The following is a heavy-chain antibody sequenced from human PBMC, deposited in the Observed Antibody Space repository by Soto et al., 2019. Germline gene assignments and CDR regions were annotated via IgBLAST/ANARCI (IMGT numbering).Heavy chain of an antibody. CDR1: GFTFGFAC. CDR3: PTPVGDNDADAFDI. CDR2: IKARDDGGTA. V-gene: IGHV3-15*07. J-gene: IGHJ3*02. Sequence: EGQVVESGGAFVKPGGSLRLSCAASGFTFGFACLNWVRQAPGKGLEWVGRIKARDDGGTADVAAPVTCSFSISRDDSKNTLFLHMNGLESEDYDVYFCPTPVGDNDADAFDIWGQGTVVAVSS. D-gene: IGHD3-10*01.